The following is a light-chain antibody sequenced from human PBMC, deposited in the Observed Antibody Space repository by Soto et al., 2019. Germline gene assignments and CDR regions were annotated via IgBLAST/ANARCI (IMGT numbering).Light chain of an antibody. CDR1: SSDVGGYNY. Sequence: QSVLTQPASVSGSPGQSITISCTGTSSDVGGYNYVSWYQLHPGKAPKLMVYEVSYRPSGVSSRFSGSKSANTASLTISGLQAADDDAYYCSSSASSTAYVFGTGTKLTVL. CDR2: EVS. J-gene: IGLJ1*01. V-gene: IGLV2-14*01. CDR3: SSSASSTAYV.